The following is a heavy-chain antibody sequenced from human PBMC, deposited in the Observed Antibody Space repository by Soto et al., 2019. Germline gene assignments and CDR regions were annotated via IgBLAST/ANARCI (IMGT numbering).Heavy chain of an antibody. J-gene: IGHJ4*02. Sequence: QVQLVQSGAEVKKPGSSVKVSCKASGGTFSSYSINWVRQAPGQGLEGMGEIIPIFGTENYAQKFQGRVTITADESTSIAYMELSSLRSEETAVYSCARTGGRHSVGIDYWGQGTLVTVSS. CDR2: IIPIFGTE. V-gene: IGHV1-69*01. CDR1: GGTFSSYS. D-gene: IGHD2-8*02. CDR3: ARTGGRHSVGIDY.